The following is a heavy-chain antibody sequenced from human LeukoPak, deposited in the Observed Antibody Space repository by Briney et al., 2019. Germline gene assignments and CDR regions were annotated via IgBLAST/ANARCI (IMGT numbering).Heavy chain of an antibody. V-gene: IGHV3-9*01. CDR2: ISWNSGSI. Sequence: GGSLRLSCAASGFTFDDYAMHWVRQAPGKGLEWVSGISWNSGSIGYADSVKGRFTISRDNAKNTLYLQMNSLRAEDTAVYYCARGDIAAAGTLDYYYYYMDVWGKGTTVTVSS. CDR1: GFTFDDYA. CDR3: ARGDIAAAGTLDYYYYYMDV. D-gene: IGHD6-13*01. J-gene: IGHJ6*03.